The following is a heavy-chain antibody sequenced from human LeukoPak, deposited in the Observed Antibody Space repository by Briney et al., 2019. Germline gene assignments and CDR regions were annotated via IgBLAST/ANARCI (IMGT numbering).Heavy chain of an antibody. Sequence: GASLKISSKGSGYSFTSYWIGGARQRPGKGQEWMGIIYPGDSETRYSTPFQGQVTISADKSINTDYLQWRSWEASATAWHYCTREGMGTAMVYWGQGTLVTVSS. V-gene: IGHV5-51*01. CDR1: GYSFTSYW. CDR2: IYPGDSET. CDR3: TREGMGTAMVY. J-gene: IGHJ4*02. D-gene: IGHD5-18*01.